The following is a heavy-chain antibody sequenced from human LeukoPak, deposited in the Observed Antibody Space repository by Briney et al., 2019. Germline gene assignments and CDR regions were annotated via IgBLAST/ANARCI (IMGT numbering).Heavy chain of an antibody. CDR2: INHSGST. V-gene: IGHV4-34*01. CDR1: GGSFSGYY. CDR3: ARGFGLYYYYGMDV. Sequence: SETLSLTCAVYGGSFSGYYWSWIRQPPGKGLEWIGEINHSGSTNYNPFLKSRVTISVDTSKNQFSLKLSSVTAADTAVYYCARGFGLYYYYGMDVWGQGTTVTVSS. D-gene: IGHD3-10*01. J-gene: IGHJ6*02.